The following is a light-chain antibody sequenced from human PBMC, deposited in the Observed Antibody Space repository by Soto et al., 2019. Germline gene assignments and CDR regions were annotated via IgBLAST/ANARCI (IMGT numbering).Light chain of an antibody. V-gene: IGLV2-14*01. CDR1: SSDVGGYHY. J-gene: IGLJ1*01. CDR2: DVS. Sequence: QSVLTQLASVSGSPGQSITISCTGTSSDVGGYHYVSWYQQYPGKAPKVMIYDVSNRPSGVSNRFSGSKSGTTASLTISGLQAEDEADYYCSSYTSSITYVFGTGTKVT. CDR3: SSYTSSITYV.